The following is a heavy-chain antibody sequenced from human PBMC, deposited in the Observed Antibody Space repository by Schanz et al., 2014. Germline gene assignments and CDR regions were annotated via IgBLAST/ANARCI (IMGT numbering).Heavy chain of an antibody. D-gene: IGHD3-9*01. CDR3: AKAADWPVTRFDP. Sequence: EVQVVESGGGVVQPGRSLRLSCAASGFIFSNYAMSWVRQAPGKGLEWVSALSEGGGGTHYADSVRGRFTISSDSSKNTLYLQMSSRRADDTAVYYCAKAADWPVTRFDPWGQGTLVTVSS. J-gene: IGHJ5*02. CDR1: GFIFSNYA. V-gene: IGHV3-23*04. CDR2: LSEGGGGT.